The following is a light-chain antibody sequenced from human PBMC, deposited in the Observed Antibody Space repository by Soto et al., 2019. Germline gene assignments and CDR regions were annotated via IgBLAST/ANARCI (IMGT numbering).Light chain of an antibody. J-gene: IGKJ5*01. CDR2: RTS. V-gene: IGKV3-15*01. CDR1: QSISSN. CDR3: QQYGSSHT. Sequence: EIVMTQSPATLSVSPGERATLSCRASQSISSNLAWYQQKPGQAPRLLMFRTSSRATGFPARFSGSGSGTEFNLTISRLEPEDFAVYYCQQYGSSHTFGQGTRLEI.